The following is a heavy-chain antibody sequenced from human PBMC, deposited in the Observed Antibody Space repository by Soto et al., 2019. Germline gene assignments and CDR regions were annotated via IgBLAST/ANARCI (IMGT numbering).Heavy chain of an antibody. V-gene: IGHV4-4*07. J-gene: IGHJ1*01. CDR3: ARETGENSTDEAH. D-gene: IGHD1-1*01. CDR2: ITNNGNS. CDR1: GASISDFS. Sequence: PSETLSLTCGVSGASISDFSWSWIRQPAGKGLECIGRITNNGNSENNPSFKNRVILSVDASRNQFSLNLKSMTAADTALYYCARETGENSTDEAHWGPGTMVTVSS.